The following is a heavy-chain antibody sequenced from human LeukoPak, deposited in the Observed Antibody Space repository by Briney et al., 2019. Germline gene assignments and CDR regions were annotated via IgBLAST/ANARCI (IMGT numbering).Heavy chain of an antibody. CDR2: IIPIFGTA. V-gene: IGHV1-69*05. CDR1: GGTFSSYA. D-gene: IGHD3-10*01. CDR3: ARGRLVGPYFDY. Sequence: SVKVSCKASGGTFSSYAISWVRQAPGQGLEWMGGIIPIFGTANYAQKFQGRVTITTDESTNTVYMDLSSLRSEDTAVYYCARGRLVGPYFDYWGQGTLVTVSS. J-gene: IGHJ4*02.